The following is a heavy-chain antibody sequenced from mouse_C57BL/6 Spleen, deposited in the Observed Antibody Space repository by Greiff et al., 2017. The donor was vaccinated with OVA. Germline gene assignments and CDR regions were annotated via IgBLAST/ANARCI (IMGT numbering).Heavy chain of an antibody. V-gene: IGHV1-64*01. CDR1: GYTFTSYW. Sequence: QVQLQQPGAELVKPGASVKLSCKASGYTFTSYWMHWVKQRPGQGLEWIGMIHPNSGSTNYNEKFKSKATLTVYKSSSTAYMQLSSLTSEDSAVYYCTYGSSPYYAMDYWGQGTSVTVSS. D-gene: IGHD1-1*01. CDR3: TYGSSPYYAMDY. J-gene: IGHJ4*01. CDR2: IHPNSGST.